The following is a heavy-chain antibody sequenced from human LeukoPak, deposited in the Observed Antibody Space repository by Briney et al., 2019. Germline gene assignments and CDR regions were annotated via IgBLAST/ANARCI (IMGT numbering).Heavy chain of an antibody. V-gene: IGHV3-23*01. D-gene: IGHD3-22*01. Sequence: GGSLRLSCAASGFTFSSYAMSWVRQAPGKGLEWVSAISGSGGSTYYADSVKGRFTISRDNSKNTLYLQMNSLRAEDTAVYYCAKDYDSSGYYQPSPFDYWGQGTLVTVSS. CDR2: ISGSGGST. CDR3: AKDYDSSGYYQPSPFDY. CDR1: GFTFSSYA. J-gene: IGHJ4*02.